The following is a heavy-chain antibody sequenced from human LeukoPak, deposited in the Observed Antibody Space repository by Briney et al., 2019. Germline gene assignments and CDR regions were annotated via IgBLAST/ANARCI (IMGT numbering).Heavy chain of an antibody. D-gene: IGHD3-10*01. Sequence: SETLCLTCTVSGGSISNNNYYWGWIRQPPGKGLEWIGSIYYSGSTYYSPSLKRRVTISVDTSKNQFSLKLSSVTAADTAVYHCATDPSYYGSGSYDYWGQGTLVTVSS. CDR3: ATDPSYYGSGSYDY. CDR2: IYYSGST. J-gene: IGHJ4*02. CDR1: GGSISNNNYY. V-gene: IGHV4-39*07.